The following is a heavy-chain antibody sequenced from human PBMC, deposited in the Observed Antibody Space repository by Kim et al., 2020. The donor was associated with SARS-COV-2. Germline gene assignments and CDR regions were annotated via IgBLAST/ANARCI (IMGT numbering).Heavy chain of an antibody. J-gene: IGHJ5*01. V-gene: IGHV3-30*01. CDR3: ARDRDGSGSYYDS. Sequence: ADSGKGRFTISRDNSKNTLYLQMNSLRAEDTAVYYCARDRDGSGSYYDSWGQGTLVTVSS. D-gene: IGHD3-10*01.